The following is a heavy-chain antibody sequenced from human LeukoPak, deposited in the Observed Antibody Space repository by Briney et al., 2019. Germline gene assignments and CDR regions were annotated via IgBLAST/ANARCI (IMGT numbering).Heavy chain of an antibody. CDR2: IYTSGST. CDR1: GGSISSYY. CDR3: ARGPGSRGSYWYFDL. V-gene: IGHV4-4*07. J-gene: IGHJ2*01. Sequence: PSETLSLTCTVSGGSISSYYWSWIRQPAGKGLEWIGRIYTSGSTNYNPSLKRRVTMSVDTSKNQFSLKLSFVTAADTAVYYCARGPGSRGSYWYFDLWGRGTLVTVSS. D-gene: IGHD3-10*01.